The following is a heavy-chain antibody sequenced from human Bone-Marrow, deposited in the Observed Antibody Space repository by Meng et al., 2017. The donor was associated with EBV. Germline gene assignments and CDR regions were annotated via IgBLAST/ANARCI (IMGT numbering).Heavy chain of an antibody. CDR2: INHSGSA. Sequence: VQLHQWGAGLMKPSETLSLTCVVYGGSFSGYQWSWIRQPPGMGLQWIGEINHSGSANYNPSLKSRVTISRDTSKNQFSLKLSSVTAADTAVYYCARHPGGMNWFDPWGQGTLVTVSS. CDR3: ARHPGGMNWFDP. J-gene: IGHJ5*02. CDR1: GGSFSGYQ. V-gene: IGHV4-34*01. D-gene: IGHD1-26*01.